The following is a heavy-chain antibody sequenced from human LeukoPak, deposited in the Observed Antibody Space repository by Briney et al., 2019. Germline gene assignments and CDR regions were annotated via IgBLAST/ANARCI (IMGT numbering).Heavy chain of an antibody. D-gene: IGHD4-17*01. CDR2: IYYSGST. CDR3: AREGGYGDYKNWFDP. V-gene: IGHV4-59*12. Sequence: SETLSLTCTVSGGSISSYYWSWIRQPPGKGLEWIGYIYYSGSTNYNPSLKSRVTISVDTSKNQFSLKLSSVTAADTAVYYCAREGGYGDYKNWFDPWGQGTLVTVSS. CDR1: GGSISSYY. J-gene: IGHJ5*02.